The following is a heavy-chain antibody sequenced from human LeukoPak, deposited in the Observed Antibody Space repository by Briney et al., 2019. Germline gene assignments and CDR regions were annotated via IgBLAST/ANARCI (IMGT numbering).Heavy chain of an antibody. V-gene: IGHV1-69*05. J-gene: IGHJ4*02. D-gene: IGHD3-22*01. Sequence: SVKVSCKASGGTFSSYAISWVRQAPGQGLEWMGGIIPIFGTANYAQKFQGRVTITTDESTSTAYMELSSLRSEDTAVYYCARGYDSSRSLLGDSGQGTLVTVSS. CDR1: GGTFSSYA. CDR2: IIPIFGTA. CDR3: ARGYDSSRSLLGD.